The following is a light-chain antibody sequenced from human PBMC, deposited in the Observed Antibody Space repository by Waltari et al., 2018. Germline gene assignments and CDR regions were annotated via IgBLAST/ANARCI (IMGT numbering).Light chain of an antibody. CDR2: RAS. CDR3: QQYGSSPRT. Sequence: EIVLTQSPGTLSLSPGERATLSCRGSQSIYSTYLAWYQQKPGQAPRRLIYRASNRATGVPGRFSGSGSGTDFTLTISRLEPEDFAVFYCQQYGSSPRTFGQGTTVEIK. CDR1: QSIYSTY. V-gene: IGKV3-20*01. J-gene: IGKJ1*01.